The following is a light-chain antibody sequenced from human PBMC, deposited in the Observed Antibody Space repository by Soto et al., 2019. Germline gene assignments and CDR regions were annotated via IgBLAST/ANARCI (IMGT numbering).Light chain of an antibody. CDR1: SSDVGGYNL. CDR2: EGS. Sequence: QSALTQPPSASGSPGQSVAISCTGTSSDVGGYNLVSWYQHHPGNTPKLMIYEGSRRPSGVSDRFSGSKSGNTASLTISGLQAEDEADYYCCSYGSSTTYVFGSGTKVTVL. J-gene: IGLJ1*01. V-gene: IGLV2-23*01. CDR3: CSYGSSTTYV.